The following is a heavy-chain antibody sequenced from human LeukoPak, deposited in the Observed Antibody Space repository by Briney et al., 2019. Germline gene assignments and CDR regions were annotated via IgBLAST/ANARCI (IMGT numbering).Heavy chain of an antibody. J-gene: IGHJ4*02. CDR3: TRDQEGSDY. CDR2: ITRSSSAK. Sequence: GGSLRLSCVASGFTFSSYSMNWVRQAPGKGLEWVSYITRSSSAKCYADSVKGRFTISRDNAENLLYLQMNSLRAEDTAVYYCTRDQEGSDYWGQGTLVTVSS. V-gene: IGHV3-48*01. CDR1: GFTFSSYS.